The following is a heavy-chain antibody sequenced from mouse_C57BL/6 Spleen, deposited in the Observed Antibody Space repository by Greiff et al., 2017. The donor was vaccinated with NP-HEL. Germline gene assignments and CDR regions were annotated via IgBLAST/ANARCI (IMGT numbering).Heavy chain of an antibody. Sequence: VKLQESGPELVKPGASVKLSCKASGYTFTSYDINWVKQRPGQGLEWIGWIYPRDGSTKYNEKFKGKATLTVDTSSSTAYMELLSLTSEDSAVYFCARGYYGSSHYFDYWGQGTTLTVSS. CDR2: IYPRDGST. CDR3: ARGYYGSSHYFDY. J-gene: IGHJ2*01. D-gene: IGHD1-1*01. V-gene: IGHV1-85*01. CDR1: GYTFTSYD.